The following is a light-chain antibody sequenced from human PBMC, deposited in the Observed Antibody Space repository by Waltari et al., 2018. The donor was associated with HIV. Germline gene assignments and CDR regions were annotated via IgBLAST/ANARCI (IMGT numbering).Light chain of an antibody. Sequence: EIVLTQSPATMSLSPGERATLSCRSSQRVSSSLDWSQQQSGQPPRLLIYDASDRATGIPARFSGSGSGTDFTLTISSLEPEDFAVYYCQQRGNWRITFGQGTRLEIK. V-gene: IGKV3-11*01. CDR2: DAS. CDR1: QRVSSS. CDR3: QQRGNWRIT. J-gene: IGKJ5*01.